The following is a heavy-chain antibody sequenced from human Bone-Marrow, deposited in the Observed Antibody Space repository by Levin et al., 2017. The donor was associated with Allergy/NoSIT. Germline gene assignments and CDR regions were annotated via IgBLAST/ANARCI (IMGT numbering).Heavy chain of an antibody. J-gene: IGHJ4*01. V-gene: IGHV3-30*18. CDR3: AKGKKWELLGPFTHAEKF. CDR2: VSYDGSND. Sequence: GGSLRLSCAASGFTFNDYGMHWVRQAPGKGLEWVAVVSYDGSNDHYAGSVEGRFTISRDNSKNTLYLQMNSLRPEDTALYYCAKGKKWELLGPFTHAEKFWGQGTLVTVAS. D-gene: IGHD1-26*01. CDR1: GFTFNDYG.